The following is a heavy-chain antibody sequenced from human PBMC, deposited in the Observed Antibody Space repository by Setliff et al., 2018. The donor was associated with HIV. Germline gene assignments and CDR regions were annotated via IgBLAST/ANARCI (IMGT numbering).Heavy chain of an antibody. CDR1: GFTFSNAW. V-gene: IGHV3-64*04. Sequence: GGSLRLSCAASGFTFSNAWMSWVRQAPGKGLEYVSAISSNGGSTCYADSVKGRFTISRDDSKNTLYLQMNSLKTEDTAVYYCTTGYYYGSGSPDYWGQGTPVTVSS. J-gene: IGHJ4*02. CDR3: TTGYYYGSGSPDY. CDR2: ISSNGGST. D-gene: IGHD3-10*01.